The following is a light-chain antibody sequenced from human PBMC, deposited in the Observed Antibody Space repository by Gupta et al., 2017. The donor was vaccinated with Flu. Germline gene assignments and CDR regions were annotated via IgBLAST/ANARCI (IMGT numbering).Light chain of an antibody. V-gene: IGLV2-14*03. J-gene: IGLJ3*02. CDR2: AVS. CDR3: NSYKNKETPAV. Sequence: QSALTQPASVSGSPGQSITISCTGTSNDIGGYDYVSWYQQHPGKAPKLIIYAVSHRPSGVSNRFSGSKSGNTASLTIYGLQTEDEADYSCNSYKNKETPAVFGGGTRLTVL. CDR1: SNDIGGYDY.